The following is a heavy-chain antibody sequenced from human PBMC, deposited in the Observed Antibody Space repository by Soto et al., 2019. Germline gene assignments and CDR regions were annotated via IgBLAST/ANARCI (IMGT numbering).Heavy chain of an antibody. CDR1: GFTFSSYW. V-gene: IGHV3-74*01. J-gene: IGHJ4*02. D-gene: IGHD6-19*01. CDR2: TDSDGSFT. CDR3: PYSSGWYRFDY. Sequence: GGSLRLSCVASGFTFSSYWMHWVRRTPGQGLVWVSHTDSDGSFTTYADSVKGRFTISRDNSKNTLYLQMSSLRAEDTAIYYCPYSSGWYRFDYWGQGTLVTVSS.